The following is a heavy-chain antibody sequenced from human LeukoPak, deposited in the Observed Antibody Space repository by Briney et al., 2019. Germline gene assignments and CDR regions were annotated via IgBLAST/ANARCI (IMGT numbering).Heavy chain of an antibody. CDR2: IKPDGTEK. V-gene: IGHV3-7*03. CDR1: GFTFSSYW. D-gene: IGHD3-10*01. CDR3: AKAPIYGSGTYFDYWDY. Sequence: PGGSLRLSCAASGFTFSSYWMTWVRQAPGKGLEWVANIKPDGTEKYYVDSVKGRFTISRDNSKNTLYLQMNSLRAEDTAVYYCAKAPIYGSGTYFDYWDYWGQGTLVTVSS. J-gene: IGHJ4*02.